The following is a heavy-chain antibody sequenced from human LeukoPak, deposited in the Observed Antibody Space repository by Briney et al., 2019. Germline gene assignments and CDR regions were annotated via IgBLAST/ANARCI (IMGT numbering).Heavy chain of an antibody. D-gene: IGHD2-2*01. V-gene: IGHV3-23*01. CDR2: ISGSGGST. CDR3: AKGYCSSTSCFSRADY. Sequence: GGSLRLSCAASGFTFSSYAMSCVRQAPGKGLDWGSAISGSGGSTYYADSVKGRFTISRDNSKNTLYLQMNSLRAEDTAVYYCAKGYCSSTSCFSRADYWGQGTLVTVSS. J-gene: IGHJ4*02. CDR1: GFTFSSYA.